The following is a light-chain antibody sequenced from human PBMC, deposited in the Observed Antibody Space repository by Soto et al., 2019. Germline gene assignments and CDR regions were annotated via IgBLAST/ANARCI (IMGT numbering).Light chain of an antibody. CDR3: QQATSFPRT. CDR2: AAS. V-gene: IGKV1-12*01. CDR1: QGVTTW. Sequence: DIQMTQSPSSVSASVGDRVTISCRASQGVTTWLAWYQQKPGRAPKLLIYAASTLQSGVPSRFSGSGSGTDFTLTIRSLQPEDFATYYCQQATSFPRTFGQGTKVEIK. J-gene: IGKJ1*01.